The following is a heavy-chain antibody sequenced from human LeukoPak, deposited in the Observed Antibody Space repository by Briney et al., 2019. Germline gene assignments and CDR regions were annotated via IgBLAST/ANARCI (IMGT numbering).Heavy chain of an antibody. D-gene: IGHD2-15*01. CDR3: ARISECIGGSCYSRNY. CDR2: INSDGSST. CDR1: GFTFSSDS. V-gene: IGHV3-74*01. Sequence: GGSLRLSCAASGFTFSSDSMHWGCKAPPTGLVWVSRINSDGSSTSYADPVKGRFTISRDNAKNSLYLQMNSLRAEDTAVYYCARISECIGGSCYSRNYWGQGTLVTVPS. J-gene: IGHJ4*02.